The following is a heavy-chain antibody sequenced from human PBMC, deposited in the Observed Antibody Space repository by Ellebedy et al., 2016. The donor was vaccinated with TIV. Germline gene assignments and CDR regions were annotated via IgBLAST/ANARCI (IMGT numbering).Heavy chain of an antibody. Sequence: AASVTVSCKVSGYTRTEVSMHWVRQPPGKGLEWMGGFDPEDGETIYAQIFQGRVTMTEDTSTDTAYMELSSLRSEDTAVYYCATRRDLLVHNWFDPWGQGTLVTVSS. V-gene: IGHV1-24*01. CDR2: FDPEDGET. CDR1: GYTRTEVS. CDR3: ATRRDLLVHNWFDP. D-gene: IGHD6-13*01. J-gene: IGHJ5*02.